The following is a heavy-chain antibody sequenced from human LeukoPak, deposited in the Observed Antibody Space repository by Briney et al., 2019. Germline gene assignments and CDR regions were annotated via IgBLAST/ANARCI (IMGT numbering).Heavy chain of an antibody. CDR2: INPNSGGT. V-gene: IGHV1-2*02. Sequence: ASVKVSCKASGYTFTGYYMHWVRQAPGQGLEWMGWINPNSGGTNYAQKFRGRVTMTRDTSISTAYMELSRLRSDDTAVYYCARDLGVVPAAPPSYYYYGMDVWGQGTTVTVSS. J-gene: IGHJ6*02. D-gene: IGHD2-2*01. CDR1: GYTFTGYY. CDR3: ARDLGVVPAAPPSYYYYGMDV.